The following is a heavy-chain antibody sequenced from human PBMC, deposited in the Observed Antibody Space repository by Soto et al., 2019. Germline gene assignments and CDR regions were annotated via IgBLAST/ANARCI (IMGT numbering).Heavy chain of an antibody. CDR1: RFTFSAYN. CDR3: ARGGSGNYYYYYGMDV. CDR2: ISSSSSTI. J-gene: IGHJ6*02. D-gene: IGHD3-16*01. V-gene: IGHV3-48*02. Sequence: GGSLRLSCAASRFTFSAYNMNWVRQAPGKGLEWVSYISSSSSTIYYADSVKGRFTISRDNGKNSLYLQMDSLRDDDTAVYYCARGGSGNYYYYYGMDVWGQGTKVTVSS.